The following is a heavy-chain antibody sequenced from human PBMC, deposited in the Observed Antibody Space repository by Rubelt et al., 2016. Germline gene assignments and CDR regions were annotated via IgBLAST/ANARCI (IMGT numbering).Heavy chain of an antibody. D-gene: IGHD6-19*01. CDR3: ARVGGIAVAGTSNWFGP. Sequence: QVQLQESGPGLVKSSETLSLACTVSGGSISRDSFWGWIRQPPDKGLEWVGCVHYNGAPPFTPSPESRLGMPVDTTKNQFSLNLRSVDAADTAVYYCARVGGIAVAGTSNWFGPWGQGTLVIVSS. CDR2: VHYNGAP. CDR1: GGSISRDSF. V-gene: IGHV4-38-2*02. J-gene: IGHJ5*02.